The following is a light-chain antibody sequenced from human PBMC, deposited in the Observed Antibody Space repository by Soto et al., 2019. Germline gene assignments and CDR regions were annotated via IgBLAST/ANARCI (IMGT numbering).Light chain of an antibody. Sequence: DIQMTQSPSTLSASVGDRVTITCRASPSISSWLAWYQQKPGKATKLLIYKASSLESGDPSRFSGSGSGTELTLTISNRQPDDFATYYWQQYNSYWTFGQGNKVEIK. CDR1: PSISSW. J-gene: IGKJ1*01. CDR3: QQYNSYWT. V-gene: IGKV1-5*03. CDR2: KAS.